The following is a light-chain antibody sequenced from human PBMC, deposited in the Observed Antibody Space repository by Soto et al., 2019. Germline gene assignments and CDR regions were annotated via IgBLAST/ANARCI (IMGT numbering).Light chain of an antibody. Sequence: EIVMTQSPATLSVSPGERATLSCRASQSVSSNLAWYQQKPGQAPRLLIYGASTRATGIPARFSGSGSGPEFTLTISSLQSEDFAVYYCQQYNNWPKTSGQGTKVDI. CDR1: QSVSSN. CDR2: GAS. J-gene: IGKJ1*01. CDR3: QQYNNWPKT. V-gene: IGKV3-15*01.